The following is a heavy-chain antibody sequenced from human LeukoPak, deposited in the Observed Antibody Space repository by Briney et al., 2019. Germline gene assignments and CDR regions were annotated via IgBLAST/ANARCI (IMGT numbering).Heavy chain of an antibody. CDR3: AKAVAAVAATPCDS. D-gene: IGHD6-19*01. J-gene: IGHJ4*02. CDR1: GFIFSSYA. V-gene: IGHV3-30*18. CDR2: ISYDGSNN. Sequence: GGSLRLSCAVSGFIFSSYAIHWVRQAPGKGLEWVAAISYDGSNNHYAESVKGRFTISRDNSMNTVDLQMNSLRAEDTGVYYCAKAVAAVAATPCDSWGQGTLVIVSS.